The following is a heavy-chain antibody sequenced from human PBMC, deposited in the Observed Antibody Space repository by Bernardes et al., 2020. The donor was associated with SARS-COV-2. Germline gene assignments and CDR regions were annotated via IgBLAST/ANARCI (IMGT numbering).Heavy chain of an antibody. V-gene: IGHV1-46*01. CDR3: ARVRTVYGSGTYPTHSYYYGMDV. CDR2: INPSGGST. J-gene: IGHJ6*02. CDR1: GYTFTSYY. Sequence: ASVKVSCKASGYTFTSYYMHWVRQAPGQGLEWMGIINPSGGSTSYAQKFQGRVTMTRDTSTSTVYMELSSLRAEDTAVYYCARVRTVYGSGTYPTHSYYYGMDVWGQGTLVTVSS. D-gene: IGHD3-10*01.